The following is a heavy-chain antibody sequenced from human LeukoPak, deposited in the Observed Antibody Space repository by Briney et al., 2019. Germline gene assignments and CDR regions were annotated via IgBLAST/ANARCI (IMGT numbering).Heavy chain of an antibody. CDR2: MNPNSGNT. J-gene: IGHJ6*02. Sequence: GASVKVSCKASGYTFTSYDINWVRQATGQGLEWMGWMNPNSGNTGYAQKFQGRVTMTRNTSISTAYMELSSLRSEDTAVYYCAKQTQGLVRYYYGMDVWGQGTTVTVSS. V-gene: IGHV1-8*01. CDR3: AKQTQGLVRYYYGMDV. D-gene: IGHD6-19*01. CDR1: GYTFTSYD.